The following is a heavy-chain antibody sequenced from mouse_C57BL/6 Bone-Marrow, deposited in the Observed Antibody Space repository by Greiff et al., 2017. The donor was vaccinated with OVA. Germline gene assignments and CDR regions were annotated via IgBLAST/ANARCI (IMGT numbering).Heavy chain of an antibody. CDR2: INPGSGGT. J-gene: IGHJ3*01. V-gene: IGHV1-54*01. CDR1: GYAFTNYL. CDR3: ARYRFAY. Sequence: VQLQQSGAELVRPGTSVKVSCKASGYAFTNYLIEWVKQRPGQGLEWIGVINPGSGGTNYNEKFKGKATLTVDKSSSTAYMQLSSLTSEDSAVYFCARYRFAYWGQGTLVTVSA.